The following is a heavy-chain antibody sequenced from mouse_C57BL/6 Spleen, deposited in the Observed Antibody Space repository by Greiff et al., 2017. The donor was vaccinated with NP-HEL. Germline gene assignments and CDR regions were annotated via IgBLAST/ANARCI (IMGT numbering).Heavy chain of an antibody. V-gene: IGHV1-69*01. CDR3: ARSPASGVMYFDV. Sequence: QVQLQQPGAELVMPGASVKLSCKASGYTFTRYWMHWVKQRPGQGLAWIGELVPSDSSTNYNQKFKGKSTLTVDKSSSTAYMQLSSLTSEDSAVYYCARSPASGVMYFDVWGTGTTVTVSS. CDR2: LVPSDSST. J-gene: IGHJ1*03. CDR1: GYTFTRYW. D-gene: IGHD3-1*01.